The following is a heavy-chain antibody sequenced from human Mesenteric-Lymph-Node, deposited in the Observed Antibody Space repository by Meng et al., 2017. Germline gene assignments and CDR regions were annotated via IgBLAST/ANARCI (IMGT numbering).Heavy chain of an antibody. CDR3: GRGGGSYYHFDY. CDR2: TYYRSKWYN. CDR1: GDTFSSNSAA. Sequence: QGQRQQSGQGLVQPSQTLSLTCAISGDTFSSNSAAWNWIRQSPSRGLEWLGRTYYRSKWYNDYAVSVKSRITINPDTSKNQFSLQLNSVTPEDTAVYYCGRGGGSYYHFDYWGQGTLVTVSS. D-gene: IGHD1-26*01. V-gene: IGHV6-1*01. J-gene: IGHJ4*02.